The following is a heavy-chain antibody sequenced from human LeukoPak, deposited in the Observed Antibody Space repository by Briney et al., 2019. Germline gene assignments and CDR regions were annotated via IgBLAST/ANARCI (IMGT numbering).Heavy chain of an antibody. J-gene: IGHJ3*02. CDR2: INPDNADT. CDR1: GYTFTGYY. D-gene: IGHD2-8*01. V-gene: IGHV1-2*02. CDR3: AIMGDTFDI. Sequence: GASVKVSCKASGYTFTGYYMHWVRQAPGQGLEWMGSINPDNADTNYAQNFQGRVTMTRDTSLNTAYMDLSRLRSVDTAVYYCAIMGDTFDIWGQGTMVTVSS.